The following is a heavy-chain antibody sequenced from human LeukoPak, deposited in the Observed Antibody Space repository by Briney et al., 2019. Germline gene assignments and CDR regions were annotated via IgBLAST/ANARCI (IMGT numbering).Heavy chain of an antibody. CDR1: GGSISSYY. J-gene: IGHJ3*02. Sequence: SETLSLTCTVSGGSISSYYWSWIRQPPGKGLEWIGYIYYSGSTNYKPSVKSRVTISVDTSKNQFSLKLSSVTAADTAVYYCARGGIVVVPPDISHHDAFDIWGQGTMVTVSS. CDR3: ARGGIVVVPPDISHHDAFDI. D-gene: IGHD2-2*01. CDR2: IYYSGST. V-gene: IGHV4-59*01.